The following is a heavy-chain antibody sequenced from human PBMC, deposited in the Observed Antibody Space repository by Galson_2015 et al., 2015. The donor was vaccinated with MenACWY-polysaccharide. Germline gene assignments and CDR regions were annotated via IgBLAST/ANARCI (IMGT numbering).Heavy chain of an antibody. D-gene: IGHD5-18*01. CDR2: STRGSGVTT. Sequence: SLRLSCAASGFTFSSYAMSWVRQAPGKGLEWISTSTRGSGVTTYYADSVKGRFTISRDNSKNTLYLQMSSLRAEDTAVYHCAKGKGYTFGYEGYFDCWGQGTLVTVSS. J-gene: IGHJ4*02. CDR1: GFTFSSYA. V-gene: IGHV3-23*01. CDR3: AKGKGYTFGYEGYFDC.